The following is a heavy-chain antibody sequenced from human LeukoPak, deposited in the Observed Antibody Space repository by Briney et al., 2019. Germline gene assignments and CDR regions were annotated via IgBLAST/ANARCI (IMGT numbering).Heavy chain of an antibody. CDR2: ISASGSSI. V-gene: IGHV3-48*01. J-gene: IGHJ4*02. D-gene: IGHD1-1*01. CDR1: GFPFTSYS. CDR3: VRVKGTYFDF. Sequence: GGSLRLSCAVSGFPFTSYSMNWVRQAPGKELEWVSYISASGSSIYYLDAVKGRFTVSRDNAMSSLFLQMDRPRAEDTAIYYCVRVKGTYFDFWGQGTLVTVSS.